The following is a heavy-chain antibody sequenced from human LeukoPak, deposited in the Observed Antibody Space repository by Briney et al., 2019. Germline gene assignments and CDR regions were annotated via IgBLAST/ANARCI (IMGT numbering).Heavy chain of an antibody. CDR1: GGSISSSSYY. Sequence: SETLSLTCTVSGGSISSSSYYWGWIRQPPGKGLEWIGSIYYSGSTYYNPSLKSRVTISVDTSKNQFSLKLSSVTAADTAVYYCARYSSSWYETYNWFDPWGQGTLVTVSS. V-gene: IGHV4-39*07. CDR3: ARYSSSWYETYNWFDP. D-gene: IGHD6-13*01. CDR2: IYYSGST. J-gene: IGHJ5*02.